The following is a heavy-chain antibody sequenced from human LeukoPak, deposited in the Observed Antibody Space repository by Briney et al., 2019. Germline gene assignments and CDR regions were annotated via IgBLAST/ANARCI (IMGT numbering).Heavy chain of an antibody. V-gene: IGHV3-21*01. CDR2: ISTSSTYI. Sequence: GGSLRLSCVASGFTFSNYNMNWVRQAPGKGLEWVSSISTSSTYIYYADSMKGRFTISRDNAKNSLFLQMNSLRAEDAAVYYCVRTGDYWGQGTLVTVSS. J-gene: IGHJ4*02. CDR3: VRTGDY. CDR1: GFTFSNYN. D-gene: IGHD1-14*01.